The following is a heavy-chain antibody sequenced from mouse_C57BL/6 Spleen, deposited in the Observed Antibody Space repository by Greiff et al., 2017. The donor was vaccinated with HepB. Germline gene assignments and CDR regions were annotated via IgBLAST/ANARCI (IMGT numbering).Heavy chain of an antibody. CDR1: GFTFSDYY. V-gene: IGHV5-16*01. J-gene: IGHJ2*01. D-gene: IGHD2-5*01. CDR3: ARERRSYYSNYGGFDY. CDR2: INYDGSST. Sequence: EVMLVESEGGLVQPGSSMKLSCTASGFTFSDYYMAWVRQVPEKGLEWVANINYDGSSTYYLDSLKSRFIISRDNAKNILYLQMSSLKSEDTATYYCARERRSYYSNYGGFDYWGQGTTLTVSS.